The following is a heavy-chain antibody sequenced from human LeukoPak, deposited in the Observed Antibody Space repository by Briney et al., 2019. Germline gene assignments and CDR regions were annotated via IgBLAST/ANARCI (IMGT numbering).Heavy chain of an antibody. J-gene: IGHJ6*03. V-gene: IGHV1-8*03. CDR1: GYTFTSYD. CDR2: MNPNSGNT. CDR3: ARGFKAVAVGLVRYYYYYYMDV. Sequence: ASVTVSCKASGYTFTSYDINWVRQAPGQGLEWMGWMNPNSGNTGYAQKFQGRVTITRNTSISTAYMELSSLRSEDTAVYYCARGFKAVAVGLVRYYYYYYMDVWGKGTTVTVSS. D-gene: IGHD2-15*01.